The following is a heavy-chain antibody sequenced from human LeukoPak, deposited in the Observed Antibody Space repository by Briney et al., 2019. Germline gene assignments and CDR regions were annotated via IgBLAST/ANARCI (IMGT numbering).Heavy chain of an antibody. D-gene: IGHD2-15*01. CDR1: GFIVSSNY. J-gene: IGHJ4*02. CDR3: ARGQLGYCSGGSCYCDY. V-gene: IGHV3-66*01. Sequence: GGSLRLSCAGSGFIVSSNYMSWVRQAAGKGLEWVSVIYGSSRTYYADSVKGRFTISRDNSKNTLYLQMNSLRAEDTAVYYCARGQLGYCSGGSCYCDYWGQGTLVTVSS. CDR2: IYGSSRT.